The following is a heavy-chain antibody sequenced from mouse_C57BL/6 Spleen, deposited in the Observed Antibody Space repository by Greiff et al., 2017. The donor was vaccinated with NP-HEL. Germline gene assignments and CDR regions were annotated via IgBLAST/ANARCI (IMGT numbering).Heavy chain of an antibody. CDR3: ARVLFITTVVATGYFDY. D-gene: IGHD1-1*01. V-gene: IGHV5-4*03. Sequence: DVKLVESGGGLVKPGGSLKLSCAASGFTFSSYAMSWVRQTPEKRLEWVATISDGGSYTYYPDNVKGRFTISRDNAKNNLYLQMSHLKSEDTAMYYCARVLFITTVVATGYFDYWGQGTTLTVSS. CDR1: GFTFSSYA. J-gene: IGHJ2*01. CDR2: ISDGGSYT.